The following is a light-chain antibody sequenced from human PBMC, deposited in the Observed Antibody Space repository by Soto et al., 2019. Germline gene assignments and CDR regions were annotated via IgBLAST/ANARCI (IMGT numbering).Light chain of an antibody. CDR1: QSISSN. J-gene: IGKJ3*01. V-gene: IGKV3-15*01. CDR2: DAS. CDR3: QQCNNLQFS. Sequence: EIVMTQSPASLSVSPGERVTLSCRASQSISSNLAWYQQKPGQAPRLLIYDASTRATGIPARCSGSGSGTEFTLTISSLQSEDFAVYYCQQCNNLQFSFGPGTRVDVK.